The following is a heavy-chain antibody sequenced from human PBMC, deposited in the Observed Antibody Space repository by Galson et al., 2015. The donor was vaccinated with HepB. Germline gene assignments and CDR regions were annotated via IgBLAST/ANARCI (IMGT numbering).Heavy chain of an antibody. CDR3: ARERIGAVAGNGGQDMDV. CDR1: GFTFSSYS. D-gene: IGHD6-19*01. CDR2: ISSSSSYI. J-gene: IGHJ6*02. Sequence: SLRLSCAASGFTFSSYSMNWVRQAPGKGLEWVSSISSSSSYIYYADSVKGRFTISRDNAKNSLYLQMNSLRAEDTAVYYCARERIGAVAGNGGQDMDVWGQGTTVTVSS. V-gene: IGHV3-21*01.